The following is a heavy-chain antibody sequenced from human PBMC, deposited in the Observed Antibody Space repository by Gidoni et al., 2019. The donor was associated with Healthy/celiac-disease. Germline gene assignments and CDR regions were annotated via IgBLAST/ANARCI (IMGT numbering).Heavy chain of an antibody. D-gene: IGHD5-12*01. V-gene: IGHV4-34*01. J-gene: IGHJ5*02. CDR3: ARRGVARFGWFDP. Sequence: QVQLQQWGAGLLKPSETLSLTCAVYGGSFSGYYWSWIRQPPGKGLEWIGEINHSGSTNYNPSLKRRVTISVDTSKNQFSLKLSSVTAADTAVYYCARRGVARFGWFDPWGQGTLVTVSS. CDR2: INHSGST. CDR1: GGSFSGYY.